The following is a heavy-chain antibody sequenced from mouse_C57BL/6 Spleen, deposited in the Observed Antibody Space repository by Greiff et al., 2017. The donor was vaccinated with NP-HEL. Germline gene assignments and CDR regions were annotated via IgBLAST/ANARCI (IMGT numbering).Heavy chain of an antibody. Sequence: VQLQQSGPELVKPGASVKISCKASGYTFTDYYMNWVKQSHGKSLEWIGDINPNNGGTSYNQKFKGKATLTVDKSSSTAYMELRSLTSEDSAVYYCARWNSNYVYYFDYWGQGTTLTVSS. D-gene: IGHD2-5*01. CDR2: INPNNGGT. V-gene: IGHV1-26*01. CDR1: GYTFTDYY. J-gene: IGHJ2*01. CDR3: ARWNSNYVYYFDY.